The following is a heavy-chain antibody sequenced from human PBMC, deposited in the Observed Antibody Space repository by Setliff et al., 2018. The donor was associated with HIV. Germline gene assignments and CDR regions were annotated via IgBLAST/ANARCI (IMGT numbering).Heavy chain of an antibody. CDR2: INPSGGST. Sequence: GASVKVSCKASGYTFTSYYMHWVRQAPGQGLEWMGIINPSGGSTYYAQKFQGRVTMTRATSTTTVYMELTSLRSEDTAVYYWARDIAAAGNAFDMWGQGTRGT. CDR3: ARDIAAAGNAFDM. D-gene: IGHD6-13*01. CDR1: GYTFTSYY. J-gene: IGHJ3*02. V-gene: IGHV1-46*01.